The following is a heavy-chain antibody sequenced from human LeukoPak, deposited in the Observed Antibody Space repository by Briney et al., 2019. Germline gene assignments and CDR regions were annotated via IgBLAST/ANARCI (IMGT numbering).Heavy chain of an antibody. CDR2: ISYDGSNK. J-gene: IGHJ4*02. CDR3: ARGGYLTTVTSY. V-gene: IGHV3-30-3*01. Sequence: GSLRLSCAASGFTFSSYAMHWVRQAPGKGLEWVAVISYDGSNKYYADSVKGRFTISRDNSKNTLYLQMNSLRAEDTAVYYCARGGYLTTVTSYWGQGTLVTVSS. D-gene: IGHD4-17*01. CDR1: GFTFSSYA.